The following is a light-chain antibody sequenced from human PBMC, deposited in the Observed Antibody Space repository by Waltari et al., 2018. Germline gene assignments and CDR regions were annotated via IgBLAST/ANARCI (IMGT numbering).Light chain of an antibody. Sequence: DIVMTQSPDSLAVSLVDRATINCKSSQSVLSSSNTKNYLAWYQQKPGQPPKLLIYWASTRESGVPDRFSGSGSGTDFTLNISSLQAEDVAVYYCQQYYSTPAWTFGQGTKVEIK. CDR2: WAS. CDR3: QQYYSTPAWT. CDR1: QSVLSSSNTKNY. J-gene: IGKJ1*01. V-gene: IGKV4-1*01.